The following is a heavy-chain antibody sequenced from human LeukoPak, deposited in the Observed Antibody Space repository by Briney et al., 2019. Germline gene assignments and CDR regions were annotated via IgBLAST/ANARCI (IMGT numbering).Heavy chain of an antibody. CDR1: GYSFTSYW. V-gene: IGHV5-51*01. CDR2: IYPGDSDT. Sequence: GESLKISCKGSGYSFTSYWIGWVRQMPGKGLEWMGIIYPGDSDTRYSPSFQGQVTISADKSISTAYLQWSSLKASDTAMYYCARGLEGLYSSSSAGMDVWGKGTTVTVSS. J-gene: IGHJ6*04. CDR3: ARGLEGLYSSSSAGMDV. D-gene: IGHD6-6*01.